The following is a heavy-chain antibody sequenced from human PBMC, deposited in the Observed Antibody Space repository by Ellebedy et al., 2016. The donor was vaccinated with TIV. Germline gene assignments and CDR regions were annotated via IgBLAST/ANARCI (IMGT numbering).Heavy chain of an antibody. V-gene: IGHV5-51*01. CDR3: VRQGGDYGDRPYDTLAF. CDR2: IYPGYSNT. J-gene: IGHJ3*01. Sequence: ASVKVSCKGSGYTFTNYWIAWVRQMPGKGLECMGIIYPGYSNTRYSPSFQGQVTISVDKSISTAYLQWSSLKASDTAMYYCVRQGGDYGDRPYDTLAFWGQGTMVTVSS. CDR1: GYTFTNYW. D-gene: IGHD4-17*01.